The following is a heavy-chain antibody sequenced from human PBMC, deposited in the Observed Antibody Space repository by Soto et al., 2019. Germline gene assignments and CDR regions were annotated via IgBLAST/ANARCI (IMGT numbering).Heavy chain of an antibody. J-gene: IGHJ3*01. V-gene: IGHV3-48*02. CDR2: ISGRTTPI. CDR1: GFTFSNYG. Sequence: GGSLRLSCAASGFTFSNYGMSWVRQAPGKGLEWVSYISGRTTPIYYADSVKGRFTISRDNAKSSLYLQMNSLRDGDTAVYYCARALRRRLADGIDLRGQGTMVTVSS. CDR3: ARALRRRLADGIDL. D-gene: IGHD6-19*01.